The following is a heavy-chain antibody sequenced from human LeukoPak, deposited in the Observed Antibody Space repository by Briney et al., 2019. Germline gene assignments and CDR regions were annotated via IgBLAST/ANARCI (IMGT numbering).Heavy chain of an antibody. D-gene: IGHD3-10*01. CDR3: ARGSDGSVLNWFDP. Sequence: PSETLSLTCAVYGGSFSGYYWSWIRQPPGKGLEWIGEINHSGSTNYNPSLKSRVTISVDTSKNQFSLKLSSVTAADTAVYYCARGSDGSVLNWFDPWGQGTLVTVSS. CDR2: INHSGST. V-gene: IGHV4-34*01. CDR1: GGSFSGYY. J-gene: IGHJ5*02.